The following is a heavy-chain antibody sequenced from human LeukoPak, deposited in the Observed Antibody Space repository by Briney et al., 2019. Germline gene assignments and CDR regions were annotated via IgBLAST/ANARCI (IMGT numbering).Heavy chain of an antibody. Sequence: SETLSLTCAVYGGSFSGYYWSWIRQPPGKGLEWIGEINHSGSTSYNPSLKSRVTISVDTSKNQFSLKLSSVTAADTAVYYCARAGRWEGRPHAFDIWGQGTMVAVSS. V-gene: IGHV4-34*01. CDR1: GGSFSGYY. J-gene: IGHJ3*02. CDR2: INHSGST. D-gene: IGHD1-26*01. CDR3: ARAGRWEGRPHAFDI.